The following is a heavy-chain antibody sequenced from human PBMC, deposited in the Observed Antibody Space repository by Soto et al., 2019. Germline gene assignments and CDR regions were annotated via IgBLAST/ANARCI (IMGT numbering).Heavy chain of an antibody. V-gene: IGHV3-23*01. J-gene: IGHJ4*01. CDR2: ISGNGGST. D-gene: IGHD5-12*01. CDR3: AKDPYSGYLHRVDY. Sequence: GGSLRLSCAASGFTFSSYAMSWVRQAPGKGLEWVSAISGNGGSTYHAESVQGRFTISRDTSKNTLYLQMNSLRAEDTAIYYCAKDPYSGYLHRVDYWGHGTLVTVSS. CDR1: GFTFSSYA.